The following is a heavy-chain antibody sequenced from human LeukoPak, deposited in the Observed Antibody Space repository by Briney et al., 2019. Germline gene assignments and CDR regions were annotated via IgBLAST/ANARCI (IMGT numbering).Heavy chain of an antibody. Sequence: GGSVRLSCAASGFTFSSYGMHWVRQAPGKGLEWVAVISYDGTDKYYADSVKGRFTISRDNSKNTLYLQMNSLRAEDTAVYYCVKSRYSSRWDFDHWGQGTLVTVPS. D-gene: IGHD6-19*01. CDR3: VKSRYSSRWDFDH. V-gene: IGHV3-30*18. J-gene: IGHJ4*02. CDR2: ISYDGTDK. CDR1: GFTFSSYG.